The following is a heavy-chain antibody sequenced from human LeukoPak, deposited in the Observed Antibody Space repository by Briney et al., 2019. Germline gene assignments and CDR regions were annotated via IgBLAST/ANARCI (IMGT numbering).Heavy chain of an antibody. Sequence: ASVKVSCKASGYTFTGYYMHWVRQAPGQGLEWMGWINPNSGGTNYAQKFQGRVTMTRDTSISTAYMELSRLRSDDTAVYYCAKDLIKVGPTRFRNYYYMDVWGKGTTVTVSS. J-gene: IGHJ6*03. D-gene: IGHD1-26*01. CDR3: AKDLIKVGPTRFRNYYYMDV. CDR2: INPNSGGT. CDR1: GYTFTGYY. V-gene: IGHV1-2*02.